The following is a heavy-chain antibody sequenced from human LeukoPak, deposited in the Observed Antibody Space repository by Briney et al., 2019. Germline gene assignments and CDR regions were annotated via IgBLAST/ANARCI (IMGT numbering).Heavy chain of an antibody. V-gene: IGHV3-30*04. CDR3: VRDGGYTGGWTYGAGDY. Sequence: PGGSLRLSCAASVFTFSAYVMHWVRQAPGKGLECVAVISNDGNEKYYADSVKGRFSISRDNSKNTLYLQMSSLRTEDTAVYYCVRDGGYTGGWTYGAGDYWGQGNLVTVSS. J-gene: IGHJ4*01. CDR2: ISNDGNEK. D-gene: IGHD2-8*02. CDR1: VFTFSAYV.